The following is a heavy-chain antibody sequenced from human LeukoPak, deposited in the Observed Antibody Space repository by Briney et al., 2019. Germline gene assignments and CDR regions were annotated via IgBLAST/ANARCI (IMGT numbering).Heavy chain of an antibody. CDR3: ARSYYYDSSHTADY. J-gene: IGHJ4*02. D-gene: IGHD3-22*01. V-gene: IGHV3-20*01. CDR2: ITWNGDSK. CDR1: GFTFDDYG. Sequence: PGGALRLSCAASGFTFDDYGMTWVRQAPGKGLEWVSGITWNGDSKGYADSVKGRFTISRDNAKNSLYLQMNSLRAEDTALYHCARSYYYDSSHTADYWGQGTLVTVSS.